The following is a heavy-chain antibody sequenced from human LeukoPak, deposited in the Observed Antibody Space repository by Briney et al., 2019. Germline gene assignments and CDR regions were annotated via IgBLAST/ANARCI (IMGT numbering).Heavy chain of an antibody. D-gene: IGHD3-9*01. CDR3: AMGDWLSPLDY. CDR1: GFTFSNYT. CDR2: ISSSRTYI. Sequence: GGSLRLSCAASGFTFSNYTMNWVRQAPGKGLEWVSSISSSRTYIYYADSVKGRFTISRDNAKNSLNLQMNSLRADDTAVYYCAMGDWLSPLDYWGQGTLVTVSS. V-gene: IGHV3-21*06. J-gene: IGHJ4*02.